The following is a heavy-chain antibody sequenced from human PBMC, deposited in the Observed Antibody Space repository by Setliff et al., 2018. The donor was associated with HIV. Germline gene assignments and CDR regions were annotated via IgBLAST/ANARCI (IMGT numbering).Heavy chain of an antibody. V-gene: IGHV4-39*01. CDR3: ARQQHSSDLKIWNY. CDR2: IYYSGST. CDR1: GGSISGSNYY. Sequence: PSGSLSLTCTVSGGSISGSNYYWGWIRQPPGKGLEWVGSIYYSGSTYYSPSLKSRVTISVDTSKNQFSLTLTSVTAADTAVYYCARQQHSSDLKIWNYWGQGTLVTVSS. J-gene: IGHJ4*02. D-gene: IGHD6-19*01.